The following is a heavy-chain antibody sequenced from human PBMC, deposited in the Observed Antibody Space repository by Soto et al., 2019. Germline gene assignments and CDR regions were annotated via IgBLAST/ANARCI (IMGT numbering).Heavy chain of an antibody. CDR3: AKDLNEFAPFFSSGMDV. CDR1: GFRFNSSG. V-gene: IGHV3-30*18. CDR2: IIYDGSKR. J-gene: IGHJ6*02. Sequence: GGSLRLSCAASGFRFNSSGMHWVRQAPGKGLEWVAVIIYDGSKREYADSVKGRFTVSRDNSKDTVYLQMNNLRPEDTGVYYCAKDLNEFAPFFSSGMDVWGQGTPVTVSS. D-gene: IGHD2-21*01.